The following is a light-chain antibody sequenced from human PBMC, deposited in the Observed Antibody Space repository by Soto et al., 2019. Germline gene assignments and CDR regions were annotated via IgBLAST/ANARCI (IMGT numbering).Light chain of an antibody. Sequence: AIQMTQSPSSLSASVGDSVTITCRASQYISNDLDWYQQRPGKAPRLLIYAASNLQSGLPARFSGSGTGTDFTLTISSLQPEDFATYYCLQQYFYPFTFGPGTTVDLK. V-gene: IGKV1-6*01. J-gene: IGKJ3*01. CDR3: LQQYFYPFT. CDR2: AAS. CDR1: QYISND.